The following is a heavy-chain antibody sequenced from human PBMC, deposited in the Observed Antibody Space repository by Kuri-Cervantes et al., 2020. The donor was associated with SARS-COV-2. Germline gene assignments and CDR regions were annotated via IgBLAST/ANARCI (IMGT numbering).Heavy chain of an antibody. CDR2: ISGSGGST. J-gene: IGHJ4*02. D-gene: IGHD6-6*01. CDR3: AREGPHSSSSEVDY. CDR1: GFTFSSYA. V-gene: IGHV3-23*01. Sequence: GGSLRLSCAASGFTFSSYAMSWVRQAPGKGLEWVSAISGSGGSTYYADSVKGRFTISRDNSKNTLYLQMNSLRREDTAIYYCAREGPHSSSSEVDYWGQGTLVTVSS.